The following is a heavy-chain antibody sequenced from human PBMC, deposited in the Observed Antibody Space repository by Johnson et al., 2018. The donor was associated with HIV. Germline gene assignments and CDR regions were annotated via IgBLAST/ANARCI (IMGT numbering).Heavy chain of an antibody. Sequence: QVQLVESGGGVVQPGRSLRLSCAASGFTFSSYAMHWVRQAPGKGLEWVAVISYDGSNKNYADSVKGRFAFSRDNSKNTLYLLMNSLRAEDTALYDCAKAPMVGTHGGLGAFDIWGQGTMVTVSS. CDR3: AKAPMVGTHGGLGAFDI. CDR1: GFTFSSYA. V-gene: IGHV3-30*09. D-gene: IGHD4/OR15-4a*01. CDR2: ISYDGSNK. J-gene: IGHJ3*02.